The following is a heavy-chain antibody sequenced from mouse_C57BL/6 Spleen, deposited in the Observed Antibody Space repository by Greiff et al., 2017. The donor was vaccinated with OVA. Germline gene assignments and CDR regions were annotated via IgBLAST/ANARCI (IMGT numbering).Heavy chain of an antibody. CDR1: GYTFTSYT. CDR3: ARDSSGYFDY. J-gene: IGHJ2*01. Sequence: VKLMESGAELARPGASVKMSCKASGYTFTSYTMHWVKQRPGQGLEWIGYINPSSGYTKYNQKFKDKATLTADKSSSTAYMQLSSLTSEDTAVYYCARDSSGYFDYWGQGTTLTVSS. V-gene: IGHV1-4*01. CDR2: INPSSGYT. D-gene: IGHD3-2*02.